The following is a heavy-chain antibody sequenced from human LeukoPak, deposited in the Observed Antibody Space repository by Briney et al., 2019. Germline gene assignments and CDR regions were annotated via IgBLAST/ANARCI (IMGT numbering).Heavy chain of an antibody. J-gene: IGHJ4*02. Sequence: ASVKVSCKASGYTFTSYYMHWVRQAPGQGLEWMGLINPSGGSTSYAQKFQGRVTMTRDTSTSTVYMELSSLRSEDTAVYYCARDSARDGYNLPRFDYWGQGTLVTVSS. V-gene: IGHV1-46*01. CDR3: ARDSARDGYNLPRFDY. CDR1: GYTFTSYY. D-gene: IGHD5-24*01. CDR2: INPSGGST.